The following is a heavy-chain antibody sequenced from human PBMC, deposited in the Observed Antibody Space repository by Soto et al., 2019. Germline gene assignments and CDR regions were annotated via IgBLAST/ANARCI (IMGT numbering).Heavy chain of an antibody. D-gene: IGHD1-26*01. J-gene: IGHJ6*02. CDR1: GGSISSYY. CDR3: ARYVGATTEDYYYGMDV. CDR2: IYYSGST. Sequence: SETLSLTCTVSGGSISSYYWSWIRQPPGKGLEWIGYIYYSGSTNYNPSLKSRVTISVDTSKNQFSLKLSSVTAADTAVYYCARYVGATTEDYYYGMDVCGQGTTVTLSS. V-gene: IGHV4-59*01.